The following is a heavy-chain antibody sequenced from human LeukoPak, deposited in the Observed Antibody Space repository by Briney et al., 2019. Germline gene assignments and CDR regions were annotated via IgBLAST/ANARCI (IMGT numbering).Heavy chain of an antibody. J-gene: IGHJ4*02. CDR1: GFTFSSYD. Sequence: PGGSLRLSCAASGFTFSSYDMHWVRQATGKGLEWVSAIGTAGDTYYPGSVKGRFTISRENAKNSLYLQMNSLRAGDTAVYYCARGTMAGHFDHWGQGTLVTVSS. CDR3: ARGTMAGHFDH. D-gene: IGHD3-10*01. V-gene: IGHV3-13*01. CDR2: IGTAGDT.